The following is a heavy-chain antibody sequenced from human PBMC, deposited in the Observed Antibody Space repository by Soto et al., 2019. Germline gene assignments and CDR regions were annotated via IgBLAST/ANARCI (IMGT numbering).Heavy chain of an antibody. CDR3: ARSSDYGDYLLWGLSTRGINYGMDV. Sequence: EVQLVESGGGLVQPGGSLRLSCAASGFTFSSYAMHWVRQAPGKGLEYVSAISSNGGSTYYANSVKGRFTISRDNSKNTLYLQMGSLRAEDMAVYYCARSSDYGDYLLWGLSTRGINYGMDVW. CDR1: GFTFSSYA. J-gene: IGHJ6*01. CDR2: ISSNGGST. D-gene: IGHD4-17*01. V-gene: IGHV3-64*01.